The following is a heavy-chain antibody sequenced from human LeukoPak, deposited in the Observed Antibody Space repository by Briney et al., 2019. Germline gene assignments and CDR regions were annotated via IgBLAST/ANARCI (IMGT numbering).Heavy chain of an antibody. V-gene: IGHV4-59*01. CDR2: IYYSGST. CDR1: GGPISSYY. CDR3: ATGDARSSSDYYYMDV. Sequence: PSETLSHTCTVSGGPISSYYWSWIRQPPGKGLEWIGYIYYSGSTNYNPSLKSRGTISVDTSKNQFSLKLSSVTAADTAVYYCATGDARSSSDYYYMDVWGKGTTVTISS. D-gene: IGHD2-21*02. J-gene: IGHJ6*03.